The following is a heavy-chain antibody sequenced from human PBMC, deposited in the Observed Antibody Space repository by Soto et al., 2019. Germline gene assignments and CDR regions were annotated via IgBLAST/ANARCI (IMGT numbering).Heavy chain of an antibody. CDR2: VHPSRGTA. V-gene: IGHV1-46*01. CDR3: ARPLIGNTVDL. CDR1: GYTFINYF. Sequence: QAQLLQSGAEMKKPGASVKVSCKASGYTFINYFIHWVRQAPGQGLEWIGIVHPSRGTADYAQKFQGRVSLTTDVSTRTVYMDLSSLSSEDTAVYYCARPLIGNTVDLWGQGTTVIVSS. D-gene: IGHD1-7*01. J-gene: IGHJ3*01.